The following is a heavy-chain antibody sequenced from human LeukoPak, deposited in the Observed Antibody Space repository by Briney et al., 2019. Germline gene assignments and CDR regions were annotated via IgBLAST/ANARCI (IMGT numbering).Heavy chain of an antibody. D-gene: IGHD6-13*01. CDR2: VYYTATT. Sequence: TPSETLSLTCSASGDSITNINYYWGWIRQPPGKGLEWIATVYYTATTYSNPSLKSRVTISVDSSKNEVSLKVTSVTAADTAVYYCARDPVAGTGTDTWGQGTLVTVSS. V-gene: IGHV4-39*07. CDR3: ARDPVAGTGTDT. J-gene: IGHJ5*02. CDR1: GDSITNINYY.